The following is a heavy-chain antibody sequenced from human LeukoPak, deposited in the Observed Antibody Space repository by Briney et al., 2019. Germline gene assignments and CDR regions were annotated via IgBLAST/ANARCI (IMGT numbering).Heavy chain of an antibody. CDR3: ARSGYYYDSSGYYGGPFDY. V-gene: IGHV4-59*01. Sequence: SETLSLTCTVSGGSISSYYWSWIRQPPRKGLEWIGYIYYSGSTNYNPSLKSRVTISVDTSKNQFSLKLSSVTAADTAVYYCARSGYYYDSSGYYGGPFDYWGQGTLVTVSS. J-gene: IGHJ4*02. CDR2: IYYSGST. CDR1: GGSISSYY. D-gene: IGHD3-22*01.